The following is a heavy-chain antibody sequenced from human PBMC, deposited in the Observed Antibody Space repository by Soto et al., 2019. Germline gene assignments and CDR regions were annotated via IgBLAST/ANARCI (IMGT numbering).Heavy chain of an antibody. Sequence: QVQLQESGPGLVKPSQTLSLTCTVSGGSISSGDYYRSWIRQPPGKGLEWIGYIYYSGSTYYNPSLKSRVTISVDTSKNQFSLKLSSVTAADTAVYYCARGKIVVVANYWFDPWGQGTLVTVSS. CDR3: ARGKIVVVANYWFDP. CDR1: GGSISSGDYY. V-gene: IGHV4-30-4*01. J-gene: IGHJ5*02. CDR2: IYYSGST. D-gene: IGHD2-15*01.